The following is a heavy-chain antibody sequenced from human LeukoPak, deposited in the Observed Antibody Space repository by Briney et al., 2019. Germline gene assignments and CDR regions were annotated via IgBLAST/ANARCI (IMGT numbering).Heavy chain of an antibody. CDR1: GCTFSSYA. CDR3: AGSSTRDLDY. CDR2: IIPILGIA. V-gene: IGHV1-69*04. D-gene: IGHD2-2*01. Sequence: GASVNVSGKASGCTFSSYAISWVRQAPGQGLEWMGRIIPILGIANYAQKFQGRVTITADKSTSTAYMELSSLRSEDTAVYYCAGSSTRDLDYWGQGTLVTVSS. J-gene: IGHJ4*02.